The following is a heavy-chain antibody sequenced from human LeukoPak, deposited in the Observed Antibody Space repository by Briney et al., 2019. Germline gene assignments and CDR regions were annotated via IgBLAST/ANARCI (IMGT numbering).Heavy chain of an antibody. V-gene: IGHV3-7*01. D-gene: IGHD1-26*01. J-gene: IGHJ4*02. CDR3: GGKGEKGRYQFDY. Sequence: GGSLRLSCAASGFIFSSYWMSWVRQAPGKGLEWVANIKQDGSEKYYVDSVKGRFTISRDNAKNSLYLKMNSLRAEEQGVYYCGGKGEKGRYQFDYWGQGTLVTVSS. CDR2: IKQDGSEK. CDR1: GFIFSSYW.